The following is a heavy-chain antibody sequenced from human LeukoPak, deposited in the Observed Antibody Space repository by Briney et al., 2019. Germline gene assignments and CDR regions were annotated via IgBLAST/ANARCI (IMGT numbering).Heavy chain of an antibody. CDR1: GYTLTELS. V-gene: IGHV1-24*01. CDR3: ATDAVGYCSGGSCADY. CDR2: FDPEDGET. D-gene: IGHD2-15*01. Sequence: ASVKVCCKVSGYTLTELSMHWVRQAPGKGLEWMGGFDPEDGETIYAQKFQGRVTMTEDTSTDTAYMELSSLRSEDTAVYYCATDAVGYCSGGSCADYWGQGTLVTVSS. J-gene: IGHJ4*02.